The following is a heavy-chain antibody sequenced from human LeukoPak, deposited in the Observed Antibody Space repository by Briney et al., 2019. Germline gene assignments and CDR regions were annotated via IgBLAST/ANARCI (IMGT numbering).Heavy chain of an antibody. J-gene: IGHJ6*02. CDR3: VSGSGSYRYYYYGMDV. V-gene: IGHV1-18*01. CDR1: GYTFTSYG. CDR2: ISACNGNT. Sequence: ASVKVSCKASGYTFTSYGISWVRQAPGQGLEWMEWISACNGNTNYAQKLQGRVTMTTDTSTSTAYMELRSLRSDDTAVYYCVSGSGSYRYYYYGMDVWGQGTTVTVSS. D-gene: IGHD3-10*01.